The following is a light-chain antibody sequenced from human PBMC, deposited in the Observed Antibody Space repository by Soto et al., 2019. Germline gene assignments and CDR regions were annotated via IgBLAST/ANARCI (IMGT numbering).Light chain of an antibody. CDR1: QSVNSW. V-gene: IGKV1-5*03. CDR3: QQYNNYSGT. CDR2: KAS. J-gene: IGKJ1*01. Sequence: DIQMTQSPSTLSASLGDRVTITCRASQSVNSWLAWYQQKPGKAPKLLIYKASNLENGVPSRFSGSGSGTEFTLTIRGLQPDDFASYYCQQYNNYSGTFGQGTKVEIK.